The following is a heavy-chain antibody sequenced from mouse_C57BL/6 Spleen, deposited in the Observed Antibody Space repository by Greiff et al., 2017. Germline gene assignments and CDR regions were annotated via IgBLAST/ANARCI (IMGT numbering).Heavy chain of an antibody. CDR3: ARDYSNYVEYAMDY. D-gene: IGHD2-5*01. CDR2: IYPGSGNT. CDR1: GYSFTSYY. V-gene: IGHV1-66*01. J-gene: IGHJ4*01. Sequence: QVQLKQSGPELVKPGASVKISCKASGYSFTSYYIHWVKQRPGQGLEWIGWIYPGSGNTKYNEKFKGKATLTADTSSSTAYMQLSSLTSEDSAVYYCARDYSNYVEYAMDYWGQGTSVTVSS.